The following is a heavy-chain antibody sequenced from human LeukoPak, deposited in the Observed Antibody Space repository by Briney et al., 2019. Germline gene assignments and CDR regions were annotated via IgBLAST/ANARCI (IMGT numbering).Heavy chain of an antibody. J-gene: IGHJ4*02. V-gene: IGHV1-3*01. CDR3: ARDRALLWFGESHPLDY. CDR2: INAGNGNT. D-gene: IGHD3-10*01. Sequence: ASVKVSCKASGYTFTSYGISWVRQAPGQRLEWMGWINAGNGNTKYSQKFQGRVTITRDTSASTAYMELSSLRSEDTAVYYCARDRALLWFGESHPLDYWGQGTLVTVSS. CDR1: GYTFTSYG.